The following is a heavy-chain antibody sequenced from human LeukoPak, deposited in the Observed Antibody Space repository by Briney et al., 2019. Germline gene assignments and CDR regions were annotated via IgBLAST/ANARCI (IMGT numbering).Heavy chain of an antibody. Sequence: PSETLSLTCTVSGYSISSGYYWGWIRQPPGKGLEWIGSIYHSGSTYYNPSLKSRVTISVDTSKNQFSLKLSSVTAADTAVYYCARAGDITMVRGVIITSYLSFDYWGQGTLVTVSS. CDR3: ARAGDITMVRGVIITSYLSFDY. CDR1: GYSISSGYY. J-gene: IGHJ4*02. CDR2: IYHSGST. D-gene: IGHD3-10*01. V-gene: IGHV4-38-2*02.